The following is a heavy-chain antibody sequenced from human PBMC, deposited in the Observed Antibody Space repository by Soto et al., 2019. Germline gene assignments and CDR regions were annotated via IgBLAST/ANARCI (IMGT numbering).Heavy chain of an antibody. Sequence: GASVKVSCKASGYTFTDYVISWVRQAPGQGLEWMGWMNPNSGNTGYAQKFQGRVTMTRNTSISTAYMELSSLRSEDTAVYYCARGGTAARQGTGYWGQGTLVTVSS. CDR1: GYTFTDYV. CDR3: ARGGTAARQGTGY. CDR2: MNPNSGNT. V-gene: IGHV1-8*02. D-gene: IGHD6-6*01. J-gene: IGHJ4*02.